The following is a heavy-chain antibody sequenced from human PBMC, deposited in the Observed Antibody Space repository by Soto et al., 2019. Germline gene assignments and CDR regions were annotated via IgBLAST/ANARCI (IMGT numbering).Heavy chain of an antibody. V-gene: IGHV3-23*01. CDR2: FRTSGDGGTT. Sequence: GGSLRLSCAVSGFTVSNNYMSWVRQAPGRGLEWVSGFRTSGDGGTTYYADSVKGRFTISRDNSKNMLFLQMNSLRAEDTAIYYCAKKVNSGPGSQYFDYWGQGTLVTVSS. D-gene: IGHD3-10*01. CDR1: GFTVSNNY. J-gene: IGHJ4*02. CDR3: AKKVNSGPGSQYFDY.